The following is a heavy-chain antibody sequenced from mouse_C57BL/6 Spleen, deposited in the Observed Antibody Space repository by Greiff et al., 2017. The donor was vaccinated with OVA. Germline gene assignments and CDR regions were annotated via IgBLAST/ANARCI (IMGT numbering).Heavy chain of an antibody. CDR3: TRLYGSSPFAY. J-gene: IGHJ3*01. Sequence: QVQLQQSGAELVRPGASVTLSCKASGYTFTDYEMHWVKQTPVHGLEWIGAIDPETGGTAYNQKFKGKAILTADKSSSTAYMELRSLTSEDSAVYYCTRLYGSSPFAYWGQGTLVTVSA. V-gene: IGHV1-15*01. D-gene: IGHD1-1*01. CDR2: IDPETGGT. CDR1: GYTFTDYE.